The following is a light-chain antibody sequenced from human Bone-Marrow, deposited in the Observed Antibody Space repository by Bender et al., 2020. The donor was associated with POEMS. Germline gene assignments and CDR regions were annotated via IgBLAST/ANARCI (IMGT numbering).Light chain of an antibody. CDR3: TSHTSTSTPYV. CDR2: DVS. Sequence: QSALTQPASVSGSPGQAITISCTGTSSDVGGYSYVSWYQQHPGKVPKLMIYDVSNRHSGVSHRFSGSKSGNTASLTISGLQAEDEADYFCTSHTSTSTPYVFGTGTRVTVL. J-gene: IGLJ1*01. V-gene: IGLV2-14*01. CDR1: SSDVGGYSY.